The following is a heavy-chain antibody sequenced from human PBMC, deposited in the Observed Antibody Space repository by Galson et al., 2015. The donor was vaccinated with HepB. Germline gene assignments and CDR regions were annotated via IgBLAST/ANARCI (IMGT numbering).Heavy chain of an antibody. CDR1: GYTFTSYG. J-gene: IGHJ3*02. D-gene: IGHD3-22*01. Sequence: SVKVSCKASGYTFTSYGICWVRQAPGQGLEWLGWISAYNGNTNYAQNLQGRVTMTTDTSTSTAYMELRSLTSDDTAVYYCARVSYYDSSGYSAFDIWGQGTMVTVSS. V-gene: IGHV1-18*04. CDR2: ISAYNGNT. CDR3: ARVSYYDSSGYSAFDI.